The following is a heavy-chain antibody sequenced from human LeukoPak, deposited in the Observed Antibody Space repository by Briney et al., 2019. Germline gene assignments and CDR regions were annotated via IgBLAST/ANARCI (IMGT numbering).Heavy chain of an antibody. J-gene: IGHJ4*02. V-gene: IGHV4-34*01. CDR3: ARREVVTTAYYFDY. CDR1: GGSFSGYY. D-gene: IGHD4-17*01. Sequence: PSETLSLTCAVYGGSFSGYYWSWIRLPPGKGLEWIGEINHSGSTNYNPSLKSRVTISVDTSKNQFSLKLSSVTAADTAVYYCARREVVTTAYYFDYWGQGTLVTVSS. CDR2: INHSGST.